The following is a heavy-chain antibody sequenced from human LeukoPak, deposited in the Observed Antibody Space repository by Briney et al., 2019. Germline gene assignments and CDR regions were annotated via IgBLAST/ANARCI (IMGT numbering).Heavy chain of an antibody. Sequence: PSETLSLTCTVSGGSISSSSYYWGWIRQPPGKGLEWIGSIYYSGSTYCNPSLKSRVTISVDTSKNQFSLKLSSVTAADTAVYYCARDRGDSSGYYPNWGQGTLVTVSS. CDR1: GGSISSSSYY. V-gene: IGHV4-39*07. CDR2: IYYSGST. D-gene: IGHD3-22*01. J-gene: IGHJ4*02. CDR3: ARDRGDSSGYYPN.